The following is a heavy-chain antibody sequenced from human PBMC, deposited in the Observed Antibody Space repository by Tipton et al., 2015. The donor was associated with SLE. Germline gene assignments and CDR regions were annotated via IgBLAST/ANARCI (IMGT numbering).Heavy chain of an antibody. J-gene: IGHJ4*02. CDR2: INHSGST. CDR3: ARWRDSSGYLDY. Sequence: TLSLTCAVYGGSFSGYYWSWIRQPPGKGLEWIGEINHSGSTNYNPSLKSRVTISVDTSKNQFSLKLSSVTAADTAVYYCARWRDSSGYLDYWGQGTLVTVSS. CDR1: GGSFSGYY. D-gene: IGHD3-22*01. V-gene: IGHV4-34*01.